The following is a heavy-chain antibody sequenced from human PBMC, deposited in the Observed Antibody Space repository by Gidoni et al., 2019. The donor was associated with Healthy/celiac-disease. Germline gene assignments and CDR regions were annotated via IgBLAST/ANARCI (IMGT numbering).Heavy chain of an antibody. Sequence: QVQLVESGGGLVKPGGSLRLPCAASGFPFSDYYMGWIRQAPGKGLEWVSYISSSSSYTNYADSVKGRFTISRDNAKNSLYLQMNSLRAEDTAVYYCASWVGSYMAFDIWGQGTMVTVSS. CDR3: ASWVGSYMAFDI. V-gene: IGHV3-11*06. D-gene: IGHD1-26*01. CDR1: GFPFSDYY. J-gene: IGHJ3*02. CDR2: ISSSSSYT.